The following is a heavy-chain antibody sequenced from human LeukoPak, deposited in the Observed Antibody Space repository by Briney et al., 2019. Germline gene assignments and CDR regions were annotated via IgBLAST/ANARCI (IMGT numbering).Heavy chain of an antibody. CDR2: ISGSGGST. CDR3: AKGVAAAGYYYFDY. CDR1: GFTFSRHG. J-gene: IGHJ4*02. Sequence: PGGSLRLSCEASGFTFSRHGMHWVRQAPGKGLEWVSVISGSGGSTYYADSVKGRFTISRDNSKNTLYLQMNSLRAEDTAVYYCAKGVAAAGYYYFDYWGQGTLVTVSS. D-gene: IGHD6-13*01. V-gene: IGHV3-23*01.